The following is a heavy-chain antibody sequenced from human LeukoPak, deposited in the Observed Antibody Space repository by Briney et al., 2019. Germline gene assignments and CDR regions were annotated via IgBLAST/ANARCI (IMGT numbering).Heavy chain of an antibody. J-gene: IGHJ6*02. Sequence: GGSLRPSCAASGFTFSSYALNWVRQAPGQGLEWVSAISGSGGSTYYADSVKGRFTISRDSSKNMLYLQLNSLRAEDTAIYYCSRFRWGDYYYYGVDVWGQGTTVTVSS. CDR1: GFTFSSYA. CDR3: SRFRWGDYYYYGVDV. CDR2: ISGSGGST. V-gene: IGHV3-23*01. D-gene: IGHD3-16*01.